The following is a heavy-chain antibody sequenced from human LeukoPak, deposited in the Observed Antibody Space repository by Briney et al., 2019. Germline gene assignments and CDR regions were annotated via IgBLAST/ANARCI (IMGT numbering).Heavy chain of an antibody. CDR1: GYTLTELS. CDR3: ATDRVITFGGVIAKRD. J-gene: IGHJ4*02. D-gene: IGHD3-16*02. Sequence: ASVKVSCKVSGYTLTELSMHWVRQAPGKGLEWMGGFDPEDGETIYAQKFQGRVTMTEDTSTDTAYMELSSLRSEDTAVYYCATDRVITFGGVIAKRDWGQGTLVTVSS. CDR2: FDPEDGET. V-gene: IGHV1-24*01.